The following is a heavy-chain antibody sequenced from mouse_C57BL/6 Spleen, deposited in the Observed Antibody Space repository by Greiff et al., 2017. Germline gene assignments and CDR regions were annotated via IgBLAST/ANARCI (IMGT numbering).Heavy chain of an antibody. CDR2: INPNNGGT. D-gene: IGHD1-1*01. CDR1: GYTFTDYY. V-gene: IGHV1-26*01. CDR3: VRNPFTTVGGY. Sequence: EVKLMESGPELVKPGASVKISCKASGYTFTDYYMNWVKQSHGKSLEWIGDINPNNGGTSYNQKFKGKATLTVDKSSSTAYMELRSLTSEDSAVYYCVRNPFTTVGGYWGQGTTLTVSS. J-gene: IGHJ2*01.